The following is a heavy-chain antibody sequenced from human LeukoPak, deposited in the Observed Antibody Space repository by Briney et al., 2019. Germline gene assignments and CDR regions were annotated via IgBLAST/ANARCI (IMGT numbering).Heavy chain of an antibody. CDR2: INPNSGGT. D-gene: IGHD1-26*01. J-gene: IGHJ5*02. Sequence: GASVKFSCKAYGYTFTNYGITWVRQAPGQGLEWMGWINPNSGGTNYAQKFQGRVTMTRDTSISPAYMEVSRLRSDETAVYYCASRREAPTDWSDPWGQGTLVTVSS. V-gene: IGHV1-2*02. CDR1: GYTFTNYG. CDR3: ASRREAPTDWSDP.